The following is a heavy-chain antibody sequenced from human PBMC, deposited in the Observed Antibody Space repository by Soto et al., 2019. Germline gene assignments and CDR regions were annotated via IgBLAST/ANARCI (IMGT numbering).Heavy chain of an antibody. Sequence: GSLRLSCAASGFTFSSYAVSWVRQAPGKGLEWVSAISGSGGSTYYADSVKGRFTISRDNSKNTLYLQMNSLRAEDTAVYYCAKMKSYYYYMDVWGKGTTVTVSS. CDR1: GFTFSSYA. V-gene: IGHV3-23*01. CDR3: AKMKSYYYYMDV. J-gene: IGHJ6*03. CDR2: ISGSGGST.